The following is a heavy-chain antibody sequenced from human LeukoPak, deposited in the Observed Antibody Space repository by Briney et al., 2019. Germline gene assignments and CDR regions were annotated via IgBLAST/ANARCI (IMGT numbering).Heavy chain of an antibody. J-gene: IGHJ4*02. V-gene: IGHV3-23*01. Sequence: GGSLRLSCAASGFTFRSYAMRGVRQAPGKGLEWVSAISGSGGSKYYADSVKGRFTISRENSKKTLYLQMNSLRAEDTAVYYCAKETSATVIILYYFDYWGQGTLVTVSS. CDR1: GFTFRSYA. D-gene: IGHD4-17*01. CDR3: AKETSATVIILYYFDY. CDR2: ISGSGGSK.